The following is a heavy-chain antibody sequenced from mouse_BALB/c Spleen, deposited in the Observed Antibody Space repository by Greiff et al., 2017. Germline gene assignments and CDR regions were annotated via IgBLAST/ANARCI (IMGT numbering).Heavy chain of an antibody. V-gene: IGHV1S22*01. J-gene: IGHJ2*01. Sequence: LQQPGSELVRPGASVKLSCKASGYTFTSYWMHWVKQRPGQGLEWIGNIYPGSGSTNYDEKFKSKATLTVDTSSSTAYMQLSSLTSEDSAVYYCARGYYDYDVDYWGQGTTLTVSS. CDR2: IYPGSGST. D-gene: IGHD2-4*01. CDR1: GYTFTSYW. CDR3: ARGYYDYDVDY.